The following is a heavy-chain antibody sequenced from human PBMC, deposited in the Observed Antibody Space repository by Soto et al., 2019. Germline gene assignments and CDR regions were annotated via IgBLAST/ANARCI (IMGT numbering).Heavy chain of an antibody. V-gene: IGHV4-39*01. CDR2: IYYSGST. J-gene: IGHJ4*02. Sequence: SETLSLTCTVSGGSISSSSYYWGWIRQPPGKGLEWIGSIYYSGSTYYNPSLKSRVTISVDTSKNQFSLKLSSVTAADTAVYYCASRSDFDYWGQGTLVTVSS. CDR3: ASRSDFDY. D-gene: IGHD3-16*02. CDR1: GGSISSSSYY.